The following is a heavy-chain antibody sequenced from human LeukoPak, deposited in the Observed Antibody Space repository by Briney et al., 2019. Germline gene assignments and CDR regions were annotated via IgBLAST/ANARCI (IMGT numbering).Heavy chain of an antibody. CDR1: GGTFSSYA. J-gene: IGHJ4*02. V-gene: IGHV1-69*06. CDR3: ASSLLRFLEWLFYEY. CDR2: ITPIFGTA. D-gene: IGHD3-3*01. Sequence: SVKVSCKASGGTFSSYAISWVRQAPGQGLEWMGRITPIFGTANYAQKFQGRVTITADKSTSTAYMELSSLRSEDTAVYYCASSLLRFLEWLFYEYWGQGTLVTVSS.